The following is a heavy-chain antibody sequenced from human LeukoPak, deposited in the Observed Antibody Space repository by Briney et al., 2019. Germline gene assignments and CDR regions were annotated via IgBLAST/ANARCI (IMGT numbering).Heavy chain of an antibody. Sequence: GGSLRLSCAASGFTFSSYSMNWVRQAPGKGLEWVSYISSSSSTIYYADSVKGRFTISRDNAKNSLYLQMNSLRSEDTTVYYCARDSRYGDYPLDYWGQGTLVTVSS. CDR1: GFTFSSYS. CDR2: ISSSSSTI. D-gene: IGHD4-17*01. CDR3: ARDSRYGDYPLDY. V-gene: IGHV3-48*01. J-gene: IGHJ4*02.